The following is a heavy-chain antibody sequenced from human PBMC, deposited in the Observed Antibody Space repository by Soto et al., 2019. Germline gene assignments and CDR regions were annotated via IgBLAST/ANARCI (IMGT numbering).Heavy chain of an antibody. J-gene: IGHJ6*03. CDR3: AIAYCTGGSCYFPYSYREA. CDR1: GYSFASYL. Sequence: GGSLKISCEGSGYSFASYLIDWMRQMPGKGLEWMGIIYPGGSDTSYSPSFQGQVTISADKSISTAYLQWSSLKTSDTAMYYCAIAYCTGGSCYFPYSYREAWGKGTTVTVSS. D-gene: IGHD2-15*01. CDR2: IYPGGSDT. V-gene: IGHV5-51*01.